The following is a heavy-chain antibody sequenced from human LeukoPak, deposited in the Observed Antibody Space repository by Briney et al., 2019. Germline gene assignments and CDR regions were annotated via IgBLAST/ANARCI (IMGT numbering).Heavy chain of an antibody. Sequence: PSETLSLTCTASGAPISRFYWNWVRQPPGKGLEWIGNIYNGVPTFFNPSLKSRVTLSVDTSKTQFSLQLASVTAADTAVYYCARETRVSGSLNFDYWGQGTLVTVSS. V-gene: IGHV4-59*12. CDR1: GAPISRFY. D-gene: IGHD1-26*01. CDR2: IYNGVPT. J-gene: IGHJ4*02. CDR3: ARETRVSGSLNFDY.